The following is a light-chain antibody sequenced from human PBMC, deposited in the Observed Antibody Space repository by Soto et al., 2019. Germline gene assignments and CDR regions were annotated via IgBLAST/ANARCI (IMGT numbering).Light chain of an antibody. J-gene: IGKJ4*01. CDR1: QSVRTY. Sequence: DIQMTQSPSSLSASVGDRVTITCRASQSVRTYLNWYQQKPGKAPNLLIYGVSTLHSGVPSRFSGTGSGTDFTLTINSLQPEDFATYYCQQSYRTPLTFGGGTKVDIK. V-gene: IGKV1-39*01. CDR2: GVS. CDR3: QQSYRTPLT.